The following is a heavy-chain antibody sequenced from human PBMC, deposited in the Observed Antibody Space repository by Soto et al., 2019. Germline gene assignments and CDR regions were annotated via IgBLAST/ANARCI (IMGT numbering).Heavy chain of an antibody. CDR2: ISYSGST. Sequence: SETLSLTCTVSGCSISSYYWSWIRQPPGKGLEWIGYISYSGSTNYNPSLKSRVTISVDTSKNQFTLKLSSVTAADTAVYYCARVTQAAAGLGDFDYWGQGTLVTVSS. CDR1: GCSISSYY. CDR3: ARVTQAAAGLGDFDY. D-gene: IGHD3-10*01. V-gene: IGHV4-59*01. J-gene: IGHJ4*02.